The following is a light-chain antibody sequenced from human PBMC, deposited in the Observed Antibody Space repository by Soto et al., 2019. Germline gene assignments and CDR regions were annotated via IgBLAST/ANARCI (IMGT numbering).Light chain of an antibody. CDR2: DAS. CDR1: QSVGSF. CDR3: LQRSNWPLT. Sequence: DIVLTQSPATLSLSPGERATLSCRASQSVGSFLAWYQQKPGQAPRLLIYDASTRATGIPARFSGSGSGTDFTLTISSLEPEDFSVYSCLQRSNWPLTFGGGTKVEIK. V-gene: IGKV3-11*01. J-gene: IGKJ4*01.